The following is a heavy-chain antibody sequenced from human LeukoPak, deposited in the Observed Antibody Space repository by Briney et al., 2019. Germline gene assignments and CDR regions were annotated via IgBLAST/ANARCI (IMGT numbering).Heavy chain of an antibody. J-gene: IGHJ6*02. Sequence: GGSLRLSCAASGFTFSNFAMHWVRQAPGKGLEWVASINHNGNVNYYVDSVKGRFTISRDNAKNSLYLQMSNLRAEDTAVYFCARGGGLDVWGQGATVTVSS. CDR2: INHNGNVN. V-gene: IGHV3-7*03. CDR3: ARGGGLDV. D-gene: IGHD3-16*01. CDR1: GFTFSNFA.